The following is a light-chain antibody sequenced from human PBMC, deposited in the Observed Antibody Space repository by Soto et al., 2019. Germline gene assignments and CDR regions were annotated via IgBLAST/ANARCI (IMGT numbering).Light chain of an antibody. CDR2: DAS. CDR1: QSVSHY. J-gene: IGKJ4*01. Sequence: EIVLTQSPATLSLSPGERATLSCRASQSVSHYLAWYQQKPGQAPRILIYDASSRATGVPARFSGSGSGTDFTLTISSLEPEDFAVYYCQQRSDWPPLTFGGGTKVEIK. CDR3: QQRSDWPPLT. V-gene: IGKV3-11*01.